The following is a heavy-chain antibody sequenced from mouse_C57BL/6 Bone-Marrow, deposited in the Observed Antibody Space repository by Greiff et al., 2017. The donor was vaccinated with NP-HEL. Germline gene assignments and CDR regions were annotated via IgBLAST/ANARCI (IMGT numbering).Heavy chain of an antibody. CDR1: GYTFTDYN. D-gene: IGHD1-1*01. V-gene: IGHV1-18*01. CDR3: ARDYGSSYWYFDV. Sequence: EVKLQESGPELVKPGASVKIPCKASGYTFTDYNMDWVKQSHGKSLEWIGDINPNNGGTIYNQKFKGKATLTVDKSSSTAYMELRSLTSEDTAVYYCARDYGSSYWYFDVWGTGTTLTVSS. CDR2: INPNNGGT. J-gene: IGHJ1*03.